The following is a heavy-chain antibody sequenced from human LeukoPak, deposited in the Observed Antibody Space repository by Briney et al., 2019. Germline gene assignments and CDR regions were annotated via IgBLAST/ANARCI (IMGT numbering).Heavy chain of an antibody. CDR3: ARDFGPHYYDSSGYGY. Sequence: GRSLRLSCAASGFTFSSYGMHWVRQAPGKGLEWVAVIWYDGSNKYYADSVKGRFTISGDNSKNTLYLQMNSLRAEDTAVYYCARDFGPHYYDSSGYGYWGQGTLVTVSS. V-gene: IGHV3-33*01. D-gene: IGHD3-22*01. CDR2: IWYDGSNK. CDR1: GFTFSSYG. J-gene: IGHJ4*02.